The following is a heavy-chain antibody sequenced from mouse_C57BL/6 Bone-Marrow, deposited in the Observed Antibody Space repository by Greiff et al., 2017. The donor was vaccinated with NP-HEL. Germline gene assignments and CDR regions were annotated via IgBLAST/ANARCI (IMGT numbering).Heavy chain of an antibody. CDR2: IDPSDSET. CDR1: GYTFTSYW. Sequence: QVQLQQPGAELVRPGSSVKLSCKASGYTFTSYWMHWVKQRPIQGLEWIGNIDPSDSETHYNQKFKDKATLTVDKSSSTAYMQLSILTSEDSAVYYCARDYYGSRDWYFDVWGTGTTVTVSS. V-gene: IGHV1-52*01. CDR3: ARDYYGSRDWYFDV. J-gene: IGHJ1*03. D-gene: IGHD1-1*01.